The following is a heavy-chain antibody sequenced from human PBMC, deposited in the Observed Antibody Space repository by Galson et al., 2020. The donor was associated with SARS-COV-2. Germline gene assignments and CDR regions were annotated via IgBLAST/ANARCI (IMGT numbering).Heavy chain of an antibody. V-gene: IGHV3-49*03. Sequence: GESLKISCTASGFTFGDYAMSWFRQAPGKGLEWVGFIRSKAYGGTTEYAASVKGRFTISRDDSKSIAYLQMNSLKTEDTAVYYCTRDSVWFGELLYYGMDVWGQGTTVTVSS. J-gene: IGHJ6*02. CDR1: GFTFGDYA. D-gene: IGHD3-10*01. CDR2: IRSKAYGGTT. CDR3: TRDSVWFGELLYYGMDV.